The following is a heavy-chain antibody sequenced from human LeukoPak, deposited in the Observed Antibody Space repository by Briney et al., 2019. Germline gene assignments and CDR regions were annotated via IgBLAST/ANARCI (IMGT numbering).Heavy chain of an antibody. Sequence: GGSLRLSCAASGFTFSSYSMNWVRQAPGKGLEWVSSISSSSSYIYYADSVKGRFTISRDNAKNSLYLRMNSLRAEDTAVYYCARDVTSYYDFWSGPSDFDYWGQGTLVTVSS. V-gene: IGHV3-21*01. D-gene: IGHD3-3*01. CDR3: ARDVTSYYDFWSGPSDFDY. CDR2: ISSSSSYI. CDR1: GFTFSSYS. J-gene: IGHJ4*02.